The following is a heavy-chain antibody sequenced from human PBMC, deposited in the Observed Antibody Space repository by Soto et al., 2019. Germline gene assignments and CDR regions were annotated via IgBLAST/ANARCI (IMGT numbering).Heavy chain of an antibody. D-gene: IGHD4-17*01. CDR3: AGDYGTY. Sequence: QVQLVESGGGVVQPGRSLRLSCAASGFTFSSYGMHWVRQAPGKGLEWVAVISYDGSNKYYADSVKGRFTISRDNSKNTLYLQMNSLRAEDTAVYYCAGDYGTYWGQGTLVTVSS. CDR1: GFTFSSYG. V-gene: IGHV3-30*03. CDR2: ISYDGSNK. J-gene: IGHJ4*02.